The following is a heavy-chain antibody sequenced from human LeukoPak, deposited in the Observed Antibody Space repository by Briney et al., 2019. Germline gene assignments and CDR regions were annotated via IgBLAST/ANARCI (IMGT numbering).Heavy chain of an antibody. J-gene: IGHJ4*02. CDR2: IYYSGST. CDR3: ARARGEASHLDY. V-gene: IGHV4-31*03. D-gene: IGHD4-17*01. Sequence: PSETLSLTCTVSGGSISSGGYYWSWIRQHLGKGLEWIGYIYYSGSTYYNPSLKSRVTISVDTSKNQFSLKLSSVTAADTAVYYCARARGEASHLDYWGQGTLVTVSS. CDR1: GGSISSGGYY.